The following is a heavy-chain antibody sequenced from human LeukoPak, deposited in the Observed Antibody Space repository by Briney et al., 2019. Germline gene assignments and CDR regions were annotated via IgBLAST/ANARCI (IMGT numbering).Heavy chain of an antibody. CDR1: DGSISTFY. CDR3: ARPGTGGVYDY. CDR2: THYSGTT. D-gene: IGHD1-1*01. J-gene: IGHJ4*02. V-gene: IGHV4-59*01. Sequence: SETLSLTCAVSDGSISTFYWSWIRQPPGKGLEWIGYTHYSGTTYYNPSLKSRVTMSVNTSKHQFSLEMTSVTAADTAVYYCARPGTGGVYDYWGQGTVVTVSS.